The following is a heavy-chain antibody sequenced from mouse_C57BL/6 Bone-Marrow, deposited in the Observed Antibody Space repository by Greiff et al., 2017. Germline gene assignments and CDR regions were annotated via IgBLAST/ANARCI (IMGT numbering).Heavy chain of an antibody. CDR1: GYTFTSYW. CDR2: IYPSDSET. Sequence: QVQLQQPGAELVRPGSSVKLSCKASGYTFTSYWMDWVKQRPGQGLEWIGNIYPSDSETHYNQKFKDKATLTVDKSSSTAYMQLSSLTSEDSAVYYCARGNDSCPHAMDYWGQGTSVTVSS. CDR3: ARGNDSCPHAMDY. V-gene: IGHV1-61*01. D-gene: IGHD2-3*01. J-gene: IGHJ4*01.